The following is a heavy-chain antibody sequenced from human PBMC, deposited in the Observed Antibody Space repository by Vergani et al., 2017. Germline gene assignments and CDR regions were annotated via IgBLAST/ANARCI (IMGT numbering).Heavy chain of an antibody. Sequence: EVQLVESGGGLVQPGGSLRLSCAASGFTFSSYSMNWVRQAPGKGLEWVSYISSSSSTIYYADSVKGRFTISRDNAKNSLYLQMNSLRAEDTAVYYGARDRADYGDYLHYWYFDLWGRGTLVTVSS. CDR2: ISSSSSTI. CDR3: ARDRADYGDYLHYWYFDL. CDR1: GFTFSSYS. V-gene: IGHV3-48*04. J-gene: IGHJ2*01. D-gene: IGHD4-17*01.